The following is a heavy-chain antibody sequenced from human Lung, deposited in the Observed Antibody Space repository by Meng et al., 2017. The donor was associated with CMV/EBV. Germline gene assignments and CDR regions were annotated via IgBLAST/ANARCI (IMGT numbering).Heavy chain of an antibody. J-gene: IGHJ3*01. D-gene: IGHD2-15*01. CDR3: ARDMMLGQAARQTFDV. V-gene: IGHV3-74*01. CDR2: INSDGSST. CDR1: GFTFSSYW. Sequence: GESLKISCAASGFTFSSYWMHWVRQAPGKGLVWVSRINSDGSSTSYADSVKGRFTISRDNAKNTLYLQMNSLRSEDTAVYFCARDMMLGQAARQTFDVWGQGTLVTVSS.